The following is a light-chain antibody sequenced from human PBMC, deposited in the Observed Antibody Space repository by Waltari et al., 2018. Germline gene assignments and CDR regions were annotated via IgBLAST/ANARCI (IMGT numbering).Light chain of an antibody. V-gene: IGKV3-20*01. CDR3: QQYDISPLT. CDR2: GAS. Sequence: EIVLTQSPGTLSFSPGEKANLSCSARQTVRTTYFAWYQQKPGQAPTLLIYGASSRATGIPDRFSGSGSGTDFSLTISSLEPEDFAVYYCQQYDISPLTFGGGTKVEIK. CDR1: QTVRTTY. J-gene: IGKJ4*01.